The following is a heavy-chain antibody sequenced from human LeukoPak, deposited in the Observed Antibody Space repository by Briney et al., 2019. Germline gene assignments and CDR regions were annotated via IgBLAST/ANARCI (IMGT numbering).Heavy chain of an antibody. J-gene: IGHJ6*02. CDR2: IYYSGST. CDR3: ATRLRGYYLYGMDV. V-gene: IGHV4-59*01. Sequence: PSETLSLTCTVSGGSISSYYWSWIRQPPGKGLEWIGYIYYSGSTNYNPSLKSRVTISVDTSKNQFSLKLSSVTAADTAVYYCATRLRGYYLYGMDVWGQGTTVTVSS. D-gene: IGHD3-3*01. CDR1: GGSISSYY.